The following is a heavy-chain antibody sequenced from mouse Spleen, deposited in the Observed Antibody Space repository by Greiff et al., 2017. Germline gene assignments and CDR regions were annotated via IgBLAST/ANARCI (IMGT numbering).Heavy chain of an antibody. J-gene: IGHJ4*01. CDR1: EYEFPSHD. CDR2: INSDGGST. Sequence: DVKLVESGGGLVQPGESLKLSCESNEYEFPSHDMSWVRKTPEKRLELVAAINSDGGSTYYPDTMERRFIISRDNTKKTLYLQMSSLRSEDTALYYCARRGYRYGGAMDYWGQGTSVTVSS. CDR3: ARRGYRYGGAMDY. D-gene: IGHD2-14*01. V-gene: IGHV5-2*03.